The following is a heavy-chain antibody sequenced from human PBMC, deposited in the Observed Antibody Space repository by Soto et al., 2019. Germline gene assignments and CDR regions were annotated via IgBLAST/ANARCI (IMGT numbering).Heavy chain of an antibody. Sequence: SETLSLTCTVSGGSIRSYYWSWIRQPPGKGLEWIGYIYYSGSTNYNPSLKSRVTISVDTSKNQFSLKLSSVTAADTAVYYCARGGWRHIDYWGQGTLVTVSS. J-gene: IGHJ4*02. CDR3: ARGGWRHIDY. CDR1: GGSIRSYY. CDR2: IYYSGST. V-gene: IGHV4-59*08. D-gene: IGHD3-3*01.